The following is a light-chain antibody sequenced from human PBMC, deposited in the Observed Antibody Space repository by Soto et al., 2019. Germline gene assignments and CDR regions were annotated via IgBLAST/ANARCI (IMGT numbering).Light chain of an antibody. V-gene: IGLV2-11*01. Sequence: QSALTQPRSVSGSPGQSVTISCTGTSSDVGGYNYVSWYRQHPGKAPKLMIYDVSKRPSGVPDRFSGSKSGNTASLTISGLQAEDESDYYCCSYAGSYTWFFVTGTKLTVL. CDR2: DVS. J-gene: IGLJ1*01. CDR3: CSYAGSYTWF. CDR1: SSDVGGYNY.